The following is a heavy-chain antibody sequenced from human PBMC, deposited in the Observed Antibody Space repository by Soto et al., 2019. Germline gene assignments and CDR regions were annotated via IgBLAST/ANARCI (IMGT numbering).Heavy chain of an antibody. J-gene: IGHJ4*02. CDR2: ISGSGDTT. D-gene: IGHD6-13*01. V-gene: IGHV3-23*01. CDR1: RLTFSSYA. Sequence: GGSLRLSCVISRLTFSSYALSWVRQATGEGLEWVSSISGSGDTTYYADSVKGRFTISRDNSKSTLYLQMNSLRAEDTAVYYCARDRSSSSWYEVDYWGQGTLVTVSS. CDR3: ARDRSSSSWYEVDY.